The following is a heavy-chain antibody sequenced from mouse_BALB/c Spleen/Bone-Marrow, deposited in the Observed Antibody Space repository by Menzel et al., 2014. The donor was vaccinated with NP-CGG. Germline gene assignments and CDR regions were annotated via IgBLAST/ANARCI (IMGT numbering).Heavy chain of an antibody. CDR1: GHAFSTSW. CDR2: IYPGDGDT. V-gene: IGHV1-82*01. J-gene: IGHJ4*01. D-gene: IGHD2-3*01. CDR3: ARSDGYRTMDY. Sequence: QVQLQQSGPELVKPGASVKISCKASGHAFSTSWMNWVKQRPGQGLEWIGRIYPGDGDTNYNGKFKGKATLTADKSSSTAYMQLSSLTSVDSAVYFCARSDGYRTMDYWGQGTSVTVSS.